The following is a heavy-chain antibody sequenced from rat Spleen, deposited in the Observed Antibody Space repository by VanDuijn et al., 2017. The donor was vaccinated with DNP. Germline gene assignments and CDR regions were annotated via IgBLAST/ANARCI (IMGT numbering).Heavy chain of an antibody. D-gene: IGHD1-10*01. V-gene: IGHV5-31*01. CDR3: TTGGNYGFAY. J-gene: IGHJ3*01. CDR1: GFTFNNYW. Sequence: EVQLVESGGGLVQPGRSLKLSCVASGFTFNNYWMTWIRQAPGKGLEWLASITNTGGSTYYPDSVKGRFTISRDNAKSTLYLQMTSLRSEDTATYYCTTGGNYGFAYWGQGTLVTVSS. CDR2: ITNTGGST.